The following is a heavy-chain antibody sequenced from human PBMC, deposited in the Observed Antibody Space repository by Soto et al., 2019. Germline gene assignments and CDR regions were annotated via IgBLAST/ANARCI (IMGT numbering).Heavy chain of an antibody. D-gene: IGHD2-8*01. CDR3: ARVRCFNGLCHTADYGMDV. J-gene: IGHJ6*02. Sequence: SVKVSCKASGDVFRSYGINWVRQAPGQGLEWMGGIIPISGTTNYAQKFQGRVAITADESTDTVYMELSRLRSEDTAVCFCARVRCFNGLCHTADYGMDVWGQGTTVTVSS. CDR2: IIPISGTT. CDR1: GDVFRSYG. V-gene: IGHV1-69*13.